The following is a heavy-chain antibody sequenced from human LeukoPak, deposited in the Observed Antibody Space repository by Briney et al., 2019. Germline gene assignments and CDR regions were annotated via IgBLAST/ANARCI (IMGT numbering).Heavy chain of an antibody. J-gene: IGHJ4*02. CDR1: GGSISSYY. CDR3: ASTRGYSYGSYYFDY. CDR2: IYTSGST. D-gene: IGHD5-18*01. Sequence: SETLSLTCTVSGGSISSYYWSWIRQPPGKGLEWIGYIYTSGSTNYNPSLKSRVTISVDTSKNQFSLKLSSVTAADTAVYYCASTRGYSYGSYYFDYWGQGTLVTVSS. V-gene: IGHV4-4*09.